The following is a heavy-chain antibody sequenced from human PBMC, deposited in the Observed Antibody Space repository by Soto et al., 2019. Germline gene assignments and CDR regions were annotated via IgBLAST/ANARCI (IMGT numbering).Heavy chain of an antibody. D-gene: IGHD4-17*01. V-gene: IGHV1-18*04. CDR1: GYTFTSYG. J-gene: IGHJ6*02. CDR3: ARVFPLRCRACGGMDV. CDR2: ISAYNGNT. Sequence: ASVKVSCKASGYTFTSYGISWVRQAPGQGLEWMGWISAYNGNTNYAQKLQGRVTMTTDTSTSTAYMELRSLRSDDTAVYYCARVFPLRCRACGGMDVWGQGTTATVSS.